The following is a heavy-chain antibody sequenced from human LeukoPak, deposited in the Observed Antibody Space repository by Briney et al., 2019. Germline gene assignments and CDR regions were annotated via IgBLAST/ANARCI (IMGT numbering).Heavy chain of an antibody. CDR3: ARSIGLTGGGVDV. Sequence: GGSLRLSCAASGFTFSDYNMNRVRQAPGKGLEWVSYITNGGSTIHHADSVKGRFTISRDNAKKTLYQQMNSLRAEDTAVYYCARSIGLTGGGVDVWGQGTTVTVSS. D-gene: IGHD3-9*01. CDR1: GFTFSDYN. V-gene: IGHV3-11*01. CDR2: ITNGGSTI. J-gene: IGHJ6*02.